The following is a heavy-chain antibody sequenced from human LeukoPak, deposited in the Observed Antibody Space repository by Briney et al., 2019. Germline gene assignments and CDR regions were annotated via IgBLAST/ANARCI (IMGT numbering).Heavy chain of an antibody. Sequence: PGGSLRLSCAASGFTFDDYAMHWVRQAPGKGLEWVSGISWNSGSIGYADSVKGRFTISRDNAKNSLYLQMNSLRAEDTALYYRGKGGGDSHYYGMDVWGQGTTVTVSS. V-gene: IGHV3-9*01. CDR3: GKGGGDSHYYGMDV. CDR2: ISWNSGSI. CDR1: GFTFDDYA. D-gene: IGHD3-16*01. J-gene: IGHJ6*02.